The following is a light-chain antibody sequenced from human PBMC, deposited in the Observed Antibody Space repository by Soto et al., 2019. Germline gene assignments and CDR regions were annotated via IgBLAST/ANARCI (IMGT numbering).Light chain of an antibody. CDR2: GAS. V-gene: IGKV3-15*01. J-gene: IGKJ5*01. CDR1: QSVTTN. Sequence: EVVMTQSPATLSVSPGERATLSCRASQSVTTNMAWYQQKPGQAPRLLIYGASTRATGIPARFSGSGSGTDFTLTISRLEPEDFAVFYCQQYGSSITFGLGTRLEIK. CDR3: QQYGSSIT.